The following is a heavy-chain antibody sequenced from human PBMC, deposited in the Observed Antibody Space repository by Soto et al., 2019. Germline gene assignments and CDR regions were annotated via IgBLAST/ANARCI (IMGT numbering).Heavy chain of an antibody. Sequence: QVQLVQSGAEVKKPGASVKVSCKASGYTFTGYYMHWVRQAPGQGLEWMGWINPNSGGTNYAQKFQGWVTVTRDTSISTAYMELSRLRSDDTAVYYCARAGITGTRTYYYYYYMDVWGKGTTVTVSS. CDR2: INPNSGGT. CDR3: ARAGITGTRTYYYYYYMDV. D-gene: IGHD1-20*01. J-gene: IGHJ6*03. CDR1: GYTFTGYY. V-gene: IGHV1-2*04.